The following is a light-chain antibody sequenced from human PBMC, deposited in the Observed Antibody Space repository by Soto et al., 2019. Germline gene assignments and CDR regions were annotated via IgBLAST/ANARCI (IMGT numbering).Light chain of an antibody. J-gene: IGKJ1*01. Sequence: EIVMTQSPATLSVSPGERATLSCRTSESVSTNLAWYQQKPGQAPSLLIIGASTRATGVPARFRGSGSGTEFTLSISSLQSEDFAVYYCQQYNNWPRTFGQGTKVEIK. CDR3: QQYNNWPRT. CDR2: GAS. V-gene: IGKV3-15*01. CDR1: ESVSTN.